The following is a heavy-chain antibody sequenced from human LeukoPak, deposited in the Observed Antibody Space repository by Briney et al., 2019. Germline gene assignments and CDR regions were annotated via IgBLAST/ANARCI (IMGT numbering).Heavy chain of an antibody. CDR3: ATPSFFGVVISAFHF. D-gene: IGHD3-3*01. CDR1: GHTLTELP. J-gene: IGHJ3*01. Sequence: SVKVSCKVSGHTLTELPMHWVRQAPGKGLQWMGGFDPEDGEKIYAQKFQGRITMTEDTSTDTAYMELSSLTYEDTAVYYCATPSFFGVVISAFHFWGQGTKVTVSS. V-gene: IGHV1-24*01. CDR2: FDPEDGEK.